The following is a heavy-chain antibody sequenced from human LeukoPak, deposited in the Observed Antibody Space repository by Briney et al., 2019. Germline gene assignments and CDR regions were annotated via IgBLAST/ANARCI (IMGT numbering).Heavy chain of an antibody. CDR1: GGSISSGDYY. V-gene: IGHV4-30-2*01. Sequence: SETLSLTCTVSGGSISSGDYYWNWIRQPPGKGLEWIGYISHSGSTSYNPSLKSRVTISVDRSKNQFSLKLSSVTAADTAVYYCASKGYWGQGTLVTVSS. CDR3: ASKGY. J-gene: IGHJ4*02. CDR2: ISHSGST.